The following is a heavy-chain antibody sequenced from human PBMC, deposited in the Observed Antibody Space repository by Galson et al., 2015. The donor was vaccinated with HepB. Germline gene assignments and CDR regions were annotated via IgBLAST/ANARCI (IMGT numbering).Heavy chain of an antibody. Sequence: LSLTCAVSGGSISSSNWWSWVRQPPEKGLEWIGEIYHSGSTNYNPSLKSRVTISVDKSKNQFSLKLSSVTAADTAVYYCASSLIVPAGIEYYYYGMDVWGQGTTVTVSS. D-gene: IGHD2-2*01. CDR1: GGSISSSNW. V-gene: IGHV4-4*02. J-gene: IGHJ6*02. CDR3: ASSLIVPAGIEYYYYGMDV. CDR2: IYHSGST.